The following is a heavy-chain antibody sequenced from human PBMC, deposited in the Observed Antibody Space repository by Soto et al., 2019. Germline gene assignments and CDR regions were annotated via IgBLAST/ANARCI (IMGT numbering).Heavy chain of an antibody. J-gene: IGHJ6*02. Sequence: QVQLVQSGAEVKKPGASVKVSCKASGYTFTSYYMHWVRQAPGQGLEWMGIINPSGGSTSYAQKFQGRVTMTRDTSTSTVYMELSSLRSEDTAVYYCAREGGTYDFWSGYGYYYGMDVWGQGTTVTVSS. V-gene: IGHV1-46*01. CDR3: AREGGTYDFWSGYGYYYGMDV. D-gene: IGHD3-3*01. CDR1: GYTFTSYY. CDR2: INPSGGST.